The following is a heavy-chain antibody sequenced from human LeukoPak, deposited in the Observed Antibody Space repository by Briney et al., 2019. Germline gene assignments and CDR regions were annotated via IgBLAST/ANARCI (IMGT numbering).Heavy chain of an antibody. CDR3: ASLPLRRRDAFDI. J-gene: IGHJ3*02. Sequence: GASVKVSSKASGYTFTSDYMHWVRQAPGQGLEWMGIINPSGGSTSYAQKFQGRVTMTRDTSTSTVYMELSSLRSEDTAVYYCASLPLRRRDAFDIWGQGTMVTVSS. CDR1: GYTFTSDY. CDR2: INPSGGST. V-gene: IGHV1-46*01.